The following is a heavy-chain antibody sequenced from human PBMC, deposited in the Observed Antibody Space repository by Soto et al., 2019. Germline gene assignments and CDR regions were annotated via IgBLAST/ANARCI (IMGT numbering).Heavy chain of an antibody. J-gene: IGHJ4*02. CDR1: GFTFSSYA. CDR3: GRDAYYDSSGYFEY. CDR2: ISYDGSNK. D-gene: IGHD3-22*01. V-gene: IGHV3-30-3*01. Sequence: QVQLVESGGGVVQPGRSLRLSCAASGFTFSSYAMHWVRQAPGKGLEWVAVISYDGSNKYYADSVKGRFTISRDNSKNTLYLHMDSLRAEDTAVYYCGRDAYYDSSGYFEYWGQGTLVTVSS.